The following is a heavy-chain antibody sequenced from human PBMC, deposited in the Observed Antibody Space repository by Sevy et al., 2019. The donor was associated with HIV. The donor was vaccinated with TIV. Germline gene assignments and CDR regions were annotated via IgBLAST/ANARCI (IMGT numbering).Heavy chain of an antibody. D-gene: IGHD3-3*01. CDR2: IWYDGSNI. Sequence: GGSLRLSCTASGFTFSNHGMHWVRQAPGKGPEWVAIIWYDGSNIYYADSAKGRFTISRENSRNKLYLQMYDLRPEDTAVYYCVRESSHDFWSGYWGYLDYWGQGTLVTVSS. CDR3: VRESSHDFWSGYWGYLDY. J-gene: IGHJ4*02. V-gene: IGHV3-33*01. CDR1: GFTFSNHG.